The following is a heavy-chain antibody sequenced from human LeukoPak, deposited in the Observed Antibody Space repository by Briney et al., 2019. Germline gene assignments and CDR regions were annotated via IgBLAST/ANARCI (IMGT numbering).Heavy chain of an antibody. CDR3: ARRAGAYSHPYDY. CDR1: GFTFSTYS. D-gene: IGHD4/OR15-4a*01. CDR2: ISSSSSYI. Sequence: GGSLRLSCAASGFTFSTYSMTWVRQAPGKGLEWVSSISSSSSYIYYADSVKGRFTISRDNSKNTLYLQMNSLRAEDTAVYYCARRAGAYSHPYDYWGQGTLVTVSS. J-gene: IGHJ4*02. V-gene: IGHV3-21*04.